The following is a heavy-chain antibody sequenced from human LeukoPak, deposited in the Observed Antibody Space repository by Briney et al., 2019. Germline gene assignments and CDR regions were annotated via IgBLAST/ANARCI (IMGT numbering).Heavy chain of an antibody. CDR2: TYYGGTT. CDR3: ARLGLYDGYTHDS. CDR1: GASVTGTY. Sequence: SETLSLTCSVSGASVTGTYWSWVRQTPGKGLEWIAYTYYGGTTEYNPSLKSRATISVDTSKNHFSLDLRSVTAADTAVYFCARLGLYDGYTHDSWGQGTLVTISS. D-gene: IGHD5-24*01. J-gene: IGHJ4*02. V-gene: IGHV4-59*08.